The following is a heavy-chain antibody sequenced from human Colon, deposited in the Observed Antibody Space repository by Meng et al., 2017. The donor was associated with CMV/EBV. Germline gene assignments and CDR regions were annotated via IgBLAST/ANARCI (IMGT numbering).Heavy chain of an antibody. CDR3: ARDESGGEGSALAV. CDR2: ISVTSGSA. D-gene: IGHD3-16*01. J-gene: IGHJ3*01. CDR1: GYTVNSHY. V-gene: IGHV1-46*02. Sequence: SGYTVNSHYLHWVRQAPGQGLEWMGIISVTSGSASYAQKFYDRISMTRDASTNTVYMNLISLKSEDTAMYYCARDESGGEGSALAVWGRGTMVTVSS.